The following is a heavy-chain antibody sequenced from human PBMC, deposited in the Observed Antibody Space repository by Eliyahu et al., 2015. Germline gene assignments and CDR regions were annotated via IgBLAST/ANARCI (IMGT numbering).Heavy chain of an antibody. CDR2: IGWGDDK. D-gene: IGHD1-26*01. V-gene: IGHV2-70*01. Sequence: QVTLSESGPALVKPTQTLTLTCTFSGFSLNTSGLCVELDPSPPGKAPGVVALIGWGDDKYYSTSLKTRLTISKDTSKNQVVLTMTNMDPVDTATYYCARISGTYSFDSWGQGTLVTVSS. CDR3: ARISGTYSFDS. J-gene: IGHJ4*02. CDR1: GFSLNTSGLC.